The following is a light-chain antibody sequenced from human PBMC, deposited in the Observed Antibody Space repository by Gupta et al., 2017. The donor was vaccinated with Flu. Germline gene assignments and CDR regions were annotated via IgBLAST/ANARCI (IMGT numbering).Light chain of an antibody. Sequence: SITISCTGTSSDVGGYNYVSWYQQHPGKAPKLMIYEVNNRPSGVSNRFSGSKSGDTASLTISGLQAEDEGDYFCTSYTTSSTWVFGGGTKLTVL. V-gene: IGLV2-14*01. CDR1: SSDVGGYNY. J-gene: IGLJ3*02. CDR3: TSYTTSSTWV. CDR2: EVN.